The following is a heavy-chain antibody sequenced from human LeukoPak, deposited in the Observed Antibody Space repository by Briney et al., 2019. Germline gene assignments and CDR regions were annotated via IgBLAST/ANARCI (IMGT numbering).Heavy chain of an antibody. CDR2: ISAYNGNT. CDR3: ARDRASYGDYPTDFDY. CDR1: GYTFTSYG. D-gene: IGHD4-17*01. Sequence: ASVKVSCKASGYTFTSYGISWVRQAPGQGLEWMGWISAYNGNTNYAQKLQGRVIMTTDTSTSTAYMELRSLRSDDTAVYYCARDRASYGDYPTDFDYWGQGTLVTVSS. V-gene: IGHV1-18*01. J-gene: IGHJ4*02.